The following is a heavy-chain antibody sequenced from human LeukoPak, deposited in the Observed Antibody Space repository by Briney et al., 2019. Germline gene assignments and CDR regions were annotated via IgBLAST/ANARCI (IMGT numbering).Heavy chain of an antibody. CDR2: ISGSGGST. V-gene: IGHV3-23*01. Sequence: GGSLRLSCAAWGFTVRDKYMTWVGQAPGKGLEWVSAISGSGGSTYSADSVNGRFTISRDNSKHTLYLHMNSLRVEDTAVYYCAKDAPARAVAGPIDCWGQGTLVTVSS. J-gene: IGHJ4*02. CDR3: AKDAPARAVAGPIDC. CDR1: GFTVRDKY. D-gene: IGHD6-19*01.